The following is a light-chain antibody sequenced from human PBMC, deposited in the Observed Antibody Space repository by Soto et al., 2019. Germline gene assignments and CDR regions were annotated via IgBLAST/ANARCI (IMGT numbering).Light chain of an antibody. CDR1: SGDVGGYNY. Sequence: QSVLTQAASVAGSPGQSITISCTGSSGDVGGYNYVSWYQQHPGKAPKLIIYAVSNRPSGVSNRISGSKSGNTATLTISGLQAEDEGDYYCCSYTVSGTDDFGTGTKVTV. J-gene: IGLJ1*01. CDR3: CSYTVSGTDD. V-gene: IGLV2-14*01. CDR2: AVS.